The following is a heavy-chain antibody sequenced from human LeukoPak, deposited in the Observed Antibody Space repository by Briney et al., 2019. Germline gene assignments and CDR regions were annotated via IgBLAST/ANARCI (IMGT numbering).Heavy chain of an antibody. Sequence: GGSLRLSCAASGFTFSSYGMHWVRQAPGKGLEWVAFIRYDGSNKYHADSVKGRFTISRDNSKNTLYVQMDSLGAEDTAVYYCAKDAEPIKYYFDYWGQGTLVTVSS. V-gene: IGHV3-30*02. J-gene: IGHJ4*02. CDR3: AKDAEPIKYYFDY. CDR1: GFTFSSYG. D-gene: IGHD5-12*01. CDR2: IRYDGSNK.